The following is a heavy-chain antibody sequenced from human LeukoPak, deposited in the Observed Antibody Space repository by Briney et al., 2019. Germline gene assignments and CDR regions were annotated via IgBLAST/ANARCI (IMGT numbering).Heavy chain of an antibody. V-gene: IGHV3-7*01. CDR2: IKQDGSEK. Sequence: PGGSLRLSCAASGFTFSSYWMSWIRQAPGKGLEWVANIKQDGSEKYYVDSGKGRFTISRDNAKNSLYLQMNSLRAEDTAVYYCASFTIFGPYYYYYYMDVWGKGTTVTVSS. D-gene: IGHD3-3*01. CDR1: GFTFSSYW. CDR3: ASFTIFGPYYYYYYMDV. J-gene: IGHJ6*03.